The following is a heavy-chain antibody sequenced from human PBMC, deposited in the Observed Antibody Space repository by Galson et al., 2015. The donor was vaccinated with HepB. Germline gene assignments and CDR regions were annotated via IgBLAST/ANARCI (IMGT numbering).Heavy chain of an antibody. J-gene: IGHJ3*02. CDR1: GFTFSSYW. CDR3: ARQSGGSADAFDI. CDR2: IKQDGSEK. D-gene: IGHD3-10*01. V-gene: IGHV3-7*03. Sequence: SLRLSCAASGFTFSSYWMSWVRQAPGKGLEWVANIKQDGSEKYYVDSVKGRFTISRDNAKNSLYLQMNSLRAEDTAVYYCARQSGGSADAFDIWGQGTMVTVSS.